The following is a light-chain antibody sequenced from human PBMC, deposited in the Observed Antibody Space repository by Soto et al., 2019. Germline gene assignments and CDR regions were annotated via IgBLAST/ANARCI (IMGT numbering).Light chain of an antibody. CDR2: DVS. CDR1: SSDIGGYNH. J-gene: IGLJ1*01. Sequence: QSALTQPASVSGSPGQSITLSFTGTSSDIGGYNHVSWWQQHPGKVPKLLIYDVSNRPSGVSNRFSGSKSGNTASLTISGLQAEDEADYYCNSYTTRSTHVFGTGTKLTVL. V-gene: IGLV2-14*03. CDR3: NSYTTRSTHV.